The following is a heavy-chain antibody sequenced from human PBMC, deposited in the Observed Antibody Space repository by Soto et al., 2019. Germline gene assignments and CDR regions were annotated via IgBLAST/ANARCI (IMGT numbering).Heavy chain of an antibody. D-gene: IGHD3-10*02. CDR1: GFTFGDYA. CDR3: AKDFDGLFYYFDY. Sequence: PGGSLRLSCTASGFTFGDYAMSWFRQAPGKGLEWVSAISGSGGSTYYADSVKGRFTISRDNSKNTLYLQMNSLRAEDTAVYYCAKDFDGLFYYFDYWGQGTLVTVSS. J-gene: IGHJ4*02. V-gene: IGHV3-23*01. CDR2: ISGSGGST.